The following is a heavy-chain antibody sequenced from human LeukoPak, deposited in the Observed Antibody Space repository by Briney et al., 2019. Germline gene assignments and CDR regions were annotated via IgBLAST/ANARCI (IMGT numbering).Heavy chain of an antibody. V-gene: IGHV3-74*01. D-gene: IGHD4-23*01. J-gene: IGHJ3*01. CDR1: GFTVSTYW. Sequence: GRSLRLSCAASGFTVSTYWMDWVRQAPGKGLVWVSRISIDGTSTAYADSVKGRFTISRDTAENTLHLQMNSLRVEDTAVYYCVRRGGGSNAFEVWGQGTTVTVSS. CDR3: VRRGGGSNAFEV. CDR2: ISIDGTST.